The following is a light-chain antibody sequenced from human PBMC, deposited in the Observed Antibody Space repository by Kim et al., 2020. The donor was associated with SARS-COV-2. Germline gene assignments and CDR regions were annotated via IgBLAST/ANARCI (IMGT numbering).Light chain of an antibody. V-gene: IGKV1-5*03. CDR3: QQYNSYPLS. CDR1: QSITSW. CDR2: KAS. Sequence: ASIGDRVTVTCRASQSITSWLAWYQQKPGKAPKVLIYKASSLESGVPSRFSGSGSGTDFTLTISSLQPDDFATYYCQQYNSYPLSFGGGTKVDIK. J-gene: IGKJ4*01.